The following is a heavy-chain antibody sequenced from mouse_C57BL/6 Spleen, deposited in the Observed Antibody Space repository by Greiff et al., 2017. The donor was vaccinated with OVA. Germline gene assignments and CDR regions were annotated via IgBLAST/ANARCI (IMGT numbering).Heavy chain of an antibody. J-gene: IGHJ3*01. V-gene: IGHV14-4*01. CDR1: GFNFTDDY. CDR2: IDPENGDT. Sequence: EVKLMESGAELVRPGASVKLSCTASGFNFTDDYMHWVKQRPEQGLEWIGWIDPENGDTEYASKFQGKATITADTSSNTAYLQLSSRTSEDTAVYYCTTCYYGSPWFAYWGQGTLVTVSA. CDR3: TTCYYGSPWFAY. D-gene: IGHD1-1*01.